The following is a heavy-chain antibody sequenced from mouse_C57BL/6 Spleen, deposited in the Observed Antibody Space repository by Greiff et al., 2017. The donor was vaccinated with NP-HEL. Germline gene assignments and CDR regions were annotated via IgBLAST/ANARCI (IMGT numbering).Heavy chain of an antibody. D-gene: IGHD1-1*01. CDR3: ATRDYYGSSYGYFDV. CDR2: ISSGGSYT. Sequence: EVQGVESGGDLVKPGGSLKLSCAASGFTFSSYGMSWVRQTPDKRLEWVATISSGGSYTYYPDSVKGRFTISSDNAKTTLYLQMRLLKSEDTSMYYCATRDYYGSSYGYFDVWGTGTTVTVSS. J-gene: IGHJ1*03. CDR1: GFTFSSYG. V-gene: IGHV5-6*01.